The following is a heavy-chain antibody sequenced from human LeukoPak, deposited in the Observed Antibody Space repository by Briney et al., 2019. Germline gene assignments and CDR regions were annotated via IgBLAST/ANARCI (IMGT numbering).Heavy chain of an antibody. Sequence: PSETLSLTCSVSGGSINNDYWTWIRQPPGKGLEWIGYIYYSGSTNYNPSLKSRVTISLDPSKTQFSPKLSSVTAADTAVYYCARRPYYGSGSYIDYWGQGTLVTVSS. V-gene: IGHV4-59*12. CDR2: IYYSGST. J-gene: IGHJ4*02. D-gene: IGHD3-10*01. CDR1: GGSINNDY. CDR3: ARRPYYGSGSYIDY.